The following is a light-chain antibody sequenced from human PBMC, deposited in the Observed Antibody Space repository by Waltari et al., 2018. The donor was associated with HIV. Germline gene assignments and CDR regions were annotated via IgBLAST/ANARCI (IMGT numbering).Light chain of an antibody. J-gene: IGLJ2*01. CDR3: AAWDDSLSGVI. V-gene: IGLV1-47*01. CDR2: RNN. Sequence: QSVLTQPPSASGTPGQRVTIACSGSSSNIGINYVYWSQQLPGTAPKLLIYRNNQRPSGVPDRFSGSKSGTSASLAISGLRSDDEGDYYCAAWDDSLSGVIFGGGTKLTVL. CDR1: SSNIGINY.